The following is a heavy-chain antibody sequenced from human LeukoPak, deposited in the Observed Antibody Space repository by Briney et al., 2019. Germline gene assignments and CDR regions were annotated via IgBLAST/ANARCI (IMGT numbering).Heavy chain of an antibody. D-gene: IGHD3-22*01. CDR1: GGTFSSYA. J-gene: IGHJ4*02. CDR3: ARLQPYYYDSSGYSFDY. CDR2: IIPIFGTA. Sequence: GASVKVSCKASGGTFSSYAISWVRQAPGQGLEWMGGIIPIFGTANYAQKFQGSVTITAGKSTTTAYLELSSLRSEDTAVYYCARLQPYYYDSSGYSFDYWGQGTLVTVSS. V-gene: IGHV1-69*06.